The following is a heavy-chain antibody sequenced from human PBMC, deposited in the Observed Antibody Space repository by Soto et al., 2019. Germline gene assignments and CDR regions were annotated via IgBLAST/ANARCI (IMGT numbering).Heavy chain of an antibody. CDR3: VRDWYFYGSGSPNHMDV. D-gene: IGHD3-10*01. Sequence: QVQLVQSGDEMRKPGASVKVSCQASGYTFSNYGITWVRQAPGQGLEWMGWISAHNGNSKYTQSLQGRLTLTTDTSTSTADMVMRRLRSDDTAVYYCVRDWYFYGSGSPNHMDVWGKGTTVSVSS. CDR1: GYTFSNYG. CDR2: ISAHNGNS. V-gene: IGHV1-18*01. J-gene: IGHJ6*03.